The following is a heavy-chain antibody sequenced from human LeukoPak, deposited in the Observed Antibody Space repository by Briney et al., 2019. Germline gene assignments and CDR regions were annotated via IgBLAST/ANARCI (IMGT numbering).Heavy chain of an antibody. CDR3: SRANFFGSGSYSDY. CDR2: ISDTGSV. Sequence: SETLSLTCAVSGVFAGSFSAYYWSWIRQAPGKGLEWIGEISDTGSVNYNPSLKSRVTISVDTSKKQFSLKLNSVTAADTAIYYCSRANFFGSGSYSDYWGQGTLDTVSS. D-gene: IGHD3-10*01. V-gene: IGHV4-34*01. J-gene: IGHJ4*02. CDR1: GVFAGSFSAYY.